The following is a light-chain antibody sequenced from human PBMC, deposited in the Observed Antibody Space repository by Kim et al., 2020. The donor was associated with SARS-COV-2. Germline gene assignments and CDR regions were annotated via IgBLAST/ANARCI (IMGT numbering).Light chain of an antibody. CDR3: SSYRSGDTLV. J-gene: IGLJ1*01. Sequence: QSITISCTGTSSDVGGYIYVSWYQQHPGTAPKVILYNVRNRPSGVSNRFSGSKSGNTASLTISGLQAEDEADYYCSSYRSGDTLVFGTGTKVTVL. CDR1: SSDVGGYIY. V-gene: IGLV2-14*03. CDR2: NVR.